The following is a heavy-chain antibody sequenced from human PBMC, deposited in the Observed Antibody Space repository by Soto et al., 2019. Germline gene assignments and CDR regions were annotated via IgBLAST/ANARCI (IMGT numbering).Heavy chain of an antibody. Sequence: GSLRLSCAASGFTFSSYAMSWVRQAPGKGLEWVSAISGSGGSTYYADSVKGRFTISRDNSKNTLYLQMNSLRAEDTAVYYCAKAKYYDSSGYPGGYWGQGTLVTVSS. V-gene: IGHV3-23*01. CDR2: ISGSGGST. D-gene: IGHD3-22*01. CDR1: GFTFSSYA. J-gene: IGHJ4*02. CDR3: AKAKYYDSSGYPGGY.